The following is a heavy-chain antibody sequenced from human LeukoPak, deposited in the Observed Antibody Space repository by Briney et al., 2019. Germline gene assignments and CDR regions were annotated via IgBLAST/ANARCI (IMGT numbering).Heavy chain of an antibody. CDR3: AKMTPLDY. CDR2: VTSGGKT. Sequence: GGSPRLSCAASGFTFSTYVMNWVRQAPGKGLEWVSAVTSGGKTYYADSVKGRFTISRDNSKSTLYLQMNSLRAEDTAVYHCAKMTPLDYWGQGTLVTVSS. V-gene: IGHV3-23*01. CDR1: GFTFSTYV. J-gene: IGHJ4*02.